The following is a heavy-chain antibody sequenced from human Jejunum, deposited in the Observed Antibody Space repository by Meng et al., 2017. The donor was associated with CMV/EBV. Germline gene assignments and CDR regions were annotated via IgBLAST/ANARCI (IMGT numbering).Heavy chain of an antibody. V-gene: IGHV3-11*04. D-gene: IGHD4-23*01. CDR1: GFTFTDYY. J-gene: IGHJ4*02. CDR3: ATDDYGGNPAY. Sequence: CAASGFTFTDYYMSWVRQAPGKGLGWVAYISHSGSTRFYADSVKGRFTISRDFGKDSLYLQMNSLRAEDTALYYCATDDYGGNPAYWGQGTLVTVSS. CDR2: ISHSGSTR.